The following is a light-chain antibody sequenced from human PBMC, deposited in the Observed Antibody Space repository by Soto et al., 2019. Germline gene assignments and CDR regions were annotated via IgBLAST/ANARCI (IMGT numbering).Light chain of an antibody. Sequence: QSALTQPASVSGSPGQSITISCTGTSNDIGGYNYVSWYQQHPGKAPKLLIYEVSNRPSGISYRFSGSKSGNTASLTISGLRAEDEADYYCSSYTSSGIVFGGGTKLTVL. CDR1: SNDIGGYNY. V-gene: IGLV2-14*01. J-gene: IGLJ3*02. CDR3: SSYTSSGIV. CDR2: EVS.